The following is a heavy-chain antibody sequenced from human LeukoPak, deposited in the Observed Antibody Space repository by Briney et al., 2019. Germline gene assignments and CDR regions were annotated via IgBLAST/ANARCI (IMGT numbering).Heavy chain of an antibody. CDR1: GGSISSYY. J-gene: IGHJ2*01. D-gene: IGHD1-26*01. Sequence: SETLSLTCTVSGGSISSYYWGWIRQPPGKGLEWIGSIYYSGSTYYNPSLKSRVTISVDTSKNQFSLKLSSVTAADTAVYYCASSIVGASDFWYFDLWGRGTLVTVSS. CDR2: IYYSGST. CDR3: ASSIVGASDFWYFDL. V-gene: IGHV4-39*07.